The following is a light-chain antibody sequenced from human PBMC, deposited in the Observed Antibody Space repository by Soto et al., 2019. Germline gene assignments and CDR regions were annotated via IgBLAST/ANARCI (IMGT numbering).Light chain of an antibody. J-gene: IGKJ4*01. CDR3: QQRSSWPLT. CDR2: DAF. Sequence: EIVLTQSPATLSLSPGERATLSCRASQRVGSYLAWYQQKPGQAPRLLIYDAFNRATGIPARFSGSGSGTDFTLTISSLEPEDFAVYYCQQRSSWPLTFGGGTKVEIK. CDR1: QRVGSY. V-gene: IGKV3-11*01.